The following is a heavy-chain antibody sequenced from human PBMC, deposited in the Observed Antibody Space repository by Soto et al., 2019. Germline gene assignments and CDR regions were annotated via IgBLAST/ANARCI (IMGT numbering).Heavy chain of an antibody. CDR3: ARTLYSYGTDY. J-gene: IGHJ4*02. CDR1: GFTFSSYA. Sequence: EVQLLESGGGLVQPGGSLRLSCAASGFTFSSYAMSWVRQAPGKGLEWVSAISGSGGSTYYADSVKGRFTISRDNSKNTLYRHMNSLRAEDTAVYYCARTLYSYGTDYWGQGTLVTVSS. D-gene: IGHD5-18*01. CDR2: ISGSGGST. V-gene: IGHV3-23*01.